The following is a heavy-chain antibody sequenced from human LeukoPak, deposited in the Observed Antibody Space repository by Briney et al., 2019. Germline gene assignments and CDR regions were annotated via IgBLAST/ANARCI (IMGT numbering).Heavy chain of an antibody. CDR1: GFTFSNYA. J-gene: IGHJ3*01. CDR2: IGRTGDI. D-gene: IGHD1-1*01. V-gene: IGHV3-23*01. CDR3: AKYQLLNNNYWRDAFDF. Sequence: PGGSLRLSCAASGFTFSNYAMTWVRQAPGKGLEWVSVIGRTGDIFYADSVKGRFTISRDNSKNTLYLQMNSLRAEDTAVYYCAKYQLLNNNYWRDAFDFCGQGTMVTVSS.